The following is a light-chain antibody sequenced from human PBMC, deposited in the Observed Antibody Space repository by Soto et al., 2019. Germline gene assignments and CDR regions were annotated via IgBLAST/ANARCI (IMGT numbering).Light chain of an antibody. CDR1: QSISSF. Sequence: EIVLTQSPATLSLSPGERATLSCMASQSISSFLAWYQQKPDQAPRLLIYDASNRATGIPARFSGSGSGTDFTLTISSLEPEEFAVYYCHQRSTWPFTFGPGTKVDIK. CDR2: DAS. CDR3: HQRSTWPFT. V-gene: IGKV3-11*01. J-gene: IGKJ3*01.